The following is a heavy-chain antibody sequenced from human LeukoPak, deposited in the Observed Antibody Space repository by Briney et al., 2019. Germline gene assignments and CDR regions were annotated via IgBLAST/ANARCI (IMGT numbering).Heavy chain of an antibody. J-gene: IGHJ4*02. CDR2: IKQDGSEK. D-gene: IGHD4-17*01. Sequence: LPGGSLRLSCAASGFTFSSYWMSWVRQAPGKGLEWVANIKQDGSEKYFVDSVKGRFTIPRDNAKNSLYLQMNTLRVEDTAVYYCARDKSYGDSEDYWGQGTLVTVSS. V-gene: IGHV3-7*05. CDR3: ARDKSYGDSEDY. CDR1: GFTFSSYW.